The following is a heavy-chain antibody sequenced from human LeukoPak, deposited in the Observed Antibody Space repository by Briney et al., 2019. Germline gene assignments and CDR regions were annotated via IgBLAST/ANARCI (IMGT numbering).Heavy chain of an antibody. CDR3: AKGPNGDYVGAFDT. CDR2: MGVSGDNV. D-gene: IGHD4-17*01. CDR1: GFTFSAYG. J-gene: IGHJ3*02. Sequence: GGSLRLSCAASGFTFSAYGVTWVRQAPGKGLEWVSSMGVSGDNVHYADSIKGRFAISRDNSENTLYLQMNSLRAEDAAVYYCAKGPNGDYVGAFDTWGQGTMVIVSS. V-gene: IGHV3-23*01.